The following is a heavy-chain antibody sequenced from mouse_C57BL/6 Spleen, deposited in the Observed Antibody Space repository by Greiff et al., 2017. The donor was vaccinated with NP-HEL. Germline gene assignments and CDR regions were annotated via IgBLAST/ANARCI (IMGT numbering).Heavy chain of an antibody. J-gene: IGHJ2*01. CDR2: ISSGGSYT. CDR3: ARILYDYDVDY. D-gene: IGHD2-4*01. V-gene: IGHV5-6*01. CDR1: GFTFSSYG. Sequence: EVMLVESGGDLVKPGGSLKLSCAASGFTFSSYGMSWVRQTPDKRLEWVATISSGGSYTYYPDSVKGRFTISRDNAKNTLYLQMSSLKSEDTAMYYCARILYDYDVDYWGQGTTLTVSS.